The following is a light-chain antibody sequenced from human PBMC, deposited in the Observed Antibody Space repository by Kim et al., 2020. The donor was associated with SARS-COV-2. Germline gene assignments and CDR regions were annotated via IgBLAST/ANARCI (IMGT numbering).Light chain of an antibody. V-gene: IGLV3-1*01. CDR2: QNT. Sequence: SYELTQPPSVSVSPGQTATITCSGDNLGSRYACWSQQRPGQSPVLVIYQNTKRPSGIPERFSGSSSGNTATLSISGTQTMDEADYYCQAWDGSTGWVFGG. CDR1: NLGSRY. CDR3: QAWDGSTGWV. J-gene: IGLJ3*02.